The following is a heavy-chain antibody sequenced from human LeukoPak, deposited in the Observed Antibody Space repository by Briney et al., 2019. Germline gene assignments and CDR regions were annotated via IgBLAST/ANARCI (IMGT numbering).Heavy chain of an antibody. Sequence: SQTLSLTCTVSGGLISRIEYYWSWIRQSPVKGLEWLGHIYHTGTTLYSPHLNNRLTVSVDSSRNQFSLTLNSVTAADTAVYYCASVSVWELATHPGGSFDYWGRGILVTVSS. CDR2: IYHTGTT. CDR3: ASVSVWELATHPGGSFDY. J-gene: IGHJ4*02. V-gene: IGHV4-30-4*01. CDR1: GGLISRIEYY. D-gene: IGHD1-26*01.